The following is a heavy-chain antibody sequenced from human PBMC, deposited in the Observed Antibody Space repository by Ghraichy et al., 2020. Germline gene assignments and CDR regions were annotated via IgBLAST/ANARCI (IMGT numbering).Heavy chain of an antibody. V-gene: IGHV6-1*01. CDR3: ARESDAPNWFDP. CDR2: TYYRSKWYN. Sequence: SQTLSLTCAISGDSVSSNSAAWNWIRQSPSRGLEWLGRTYYRSKWYNDYASSVKRRITINPDTSKDQVSLQLNSVTPEDTAVYYCARESDAPNWFDPWGQGTLVTVSS. J-gene: IGHJ5*02. CDR1: GDSVSSNSAA.